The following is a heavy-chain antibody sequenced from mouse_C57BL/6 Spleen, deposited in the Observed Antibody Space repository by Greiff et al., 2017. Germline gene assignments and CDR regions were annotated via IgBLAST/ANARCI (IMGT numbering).Heavy chain of an antibody. Sequence: EADGGLVQPKGSLKLSCAASGFSFNTYAMNWVRQAPGKGLEWVARIRSKSNNYATYYADSVKDRFTISRDDSESMLYLQMNNLKTEDTAMYYCVVDYDGAMDYWGQGTSVTVSS. J-gene: IGHJ4*01. V-gene: IGHV10-1*01. CDR3: VVDYDGAMDY. CDR2: IRSKSNNYAT. D-gene: IGHD2-4*01. CDR1: GFSFNTYA.